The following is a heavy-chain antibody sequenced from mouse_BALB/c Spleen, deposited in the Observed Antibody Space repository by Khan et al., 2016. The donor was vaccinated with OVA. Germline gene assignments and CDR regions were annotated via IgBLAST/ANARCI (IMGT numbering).Heavy chain of an antibody. D-gene: IGHD1-1*02. J-gene: IGHJ3*01. Sequence: QVQLMQSGAELAKPGASVKMSCTASGYTFTTSWIHWVKQRPGQGLEWIGYLNPSTDYTDYNQTFKDKATLPTDKSSRTAYMQLSSLTSEDSAVYYCTRRGRYGRFACWGQGTLVTVAA. CDR1: GYTFTTSW. CDR2: LNPSTDYT. CDR3: TRRGRYGRFAC. V-gene: IGHV1S26*01.